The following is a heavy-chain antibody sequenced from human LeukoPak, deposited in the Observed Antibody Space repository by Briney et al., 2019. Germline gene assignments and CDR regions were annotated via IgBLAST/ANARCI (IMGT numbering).Heavy chain of an antibody. Sequence: ASVKVSCKASGGTFSSYAISWVRQAPGQGLEWMGGIIPIFGTANYAQKFQGRVTITTDESTSTAYMELSSLRSEDTAVYYCARGRYYYDRGFDYWGQGTLVTVFS. V-gene: IGHV1-69*05. J-gene: IGHJ4*02. CDR1: GGTFSSYA. CDR2: IIPIFGTA. D-gene: IGHD3-22*01. CDR3: ARGRYYYDRGFDY.